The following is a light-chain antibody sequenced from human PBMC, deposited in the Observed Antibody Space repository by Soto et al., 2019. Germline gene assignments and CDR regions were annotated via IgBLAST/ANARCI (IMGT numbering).Light chain of an antibody. Sequence: DIQMTQSPSTLSASVGDRVTITCRASQSISSRLAWYQQKPGKGPRLLISDASSLKSGVPSRFSGSRSGTEFTLTISSLQPDEFASYYCQQYNSYPWTFGQGTKVEVK. V-gene: IGKV1-5*01. CDR3: QQYNSYPWT. CDR1: QSISSR. J-gene: IGKJ1*01. CDR2: DAS.